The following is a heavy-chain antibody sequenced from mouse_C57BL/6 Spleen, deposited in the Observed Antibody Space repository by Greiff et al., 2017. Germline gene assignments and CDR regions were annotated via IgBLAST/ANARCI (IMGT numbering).Heavy chain of an antibody. J-gene: IGHJ2*01. CDR2: INPNNGGT. CDR3: ARGVPVGYFDY. Sequence: VQLQPSGPELVKPGASVKISCKASGYTFTDYYMNWVKQSHGKSLEWIGDINPNNGGTSYNQKFKGKATLTVDKSSSTAYMELRRLTSEDSAVYYCARGVPVGYFDYWGEGTTLTVSS. CDR1: GYTFTDYY. V-gene: IGHV1-26*01.